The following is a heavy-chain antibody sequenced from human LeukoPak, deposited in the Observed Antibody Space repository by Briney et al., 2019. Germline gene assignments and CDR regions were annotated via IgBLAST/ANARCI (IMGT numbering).Heavy chain of an antibody. V-gene: IGHV4-59*01. Sequence: PSETLSLPCNVSGGSLSSYYWSWIRQPPGKGLEWVGYIYYSGSANYNPSLKSQVTISVDTSKNQFSLKLSSVTAADTAVYYCASQTPTQGDAFDIWGQGTMVTVSS. D-gene: IGHD4-11*01. CDR2: IYYSGSA. CDR3: ASQTPTQGDAFDI. J-gene: IGHJ3*02. CDR1: GGSLSSYY.